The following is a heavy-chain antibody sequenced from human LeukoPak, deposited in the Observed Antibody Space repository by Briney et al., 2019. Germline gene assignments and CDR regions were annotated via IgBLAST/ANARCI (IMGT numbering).Heavy chain of an antibody. D-gene: IGHD3-10*01. V-gene: IGHV3-23*01. Sequence: PGGSLRLSCAASGFTFSSYAMSWVRQAPGKGLEWVSTISGSGGRTYYADSVKGRFTISRDDSKNTLYLQMNSLRAEDTAVYYCAKGRYGSGTDFDYWGQGTLVTVSS. CDR3: AKGRYGSGTDFDY. CDR1: GFTFSSYA. J-gene: IGHJ4*02. CDR2: ISGSGGRT.